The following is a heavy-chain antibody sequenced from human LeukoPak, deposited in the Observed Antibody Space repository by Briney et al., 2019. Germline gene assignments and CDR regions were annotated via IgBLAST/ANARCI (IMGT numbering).Heavy chain of an antibody. V-gene: IGHV7-4-1*02. D-gene: IGHD3-22*01. CDR2: INTNTGNP. J-gene: IGHJ4*02. CDR1: GYTFTSYA. CDR3: ARGSDSSGYYPPGRLGDDY. Sequence: ASVKVSCKASGYTFTSYAMNWVRQAPGQGLEWMGWINTNTGNPTYAQGFTGRFVFSLDTSVSTAYLQISSLKAEDTAVYYCARGSDSSGYYPPGRLGDDYWGQGTLVTVSS.